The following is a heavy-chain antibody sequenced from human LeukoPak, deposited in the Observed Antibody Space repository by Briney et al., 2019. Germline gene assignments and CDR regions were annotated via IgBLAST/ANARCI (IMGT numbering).Heavy chain of an antibody. CDR1: GFTFSSYA. D-gene: IGHD4-11*01. CDR3: ARSTVTSSYYYMDV. Sequence: GGSLRLSCAASGFTFSSYAMHWVRQAPGKGLEWVAVISYDGSNKYYADSVKGRFTISRDNSKKTLYLQMNSLRAEDTAVYFCARSTVTSSYYYMDVWGKGTTVIVSS. J-gene: IGHJ6*03. CDR2: ISYDGSNK. V-gene: IGHV3-30-3*01.